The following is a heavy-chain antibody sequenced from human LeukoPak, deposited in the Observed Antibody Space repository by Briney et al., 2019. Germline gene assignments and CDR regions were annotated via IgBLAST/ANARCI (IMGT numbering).Heavy chain of an antibody. D-gene: IGHD3-9*01. V-gene: IGHV4-34*01. CDR3: AREKYDILAGYYPSDYGMDV. J-gene: IGHJ6*04. Sequence: PSETLSLTCAVYGGSFSGYYWSWIRQPPGKGLKWIGEINHSGSTNYNPSLKSRVTISVDTSKNQFSLKLSSVTAADTAVYYCAREKYDILAGYYPSDYGMDVWGKGTTVTVSS. CDR2: INHSGST. CDR1: GGSFSGYY.